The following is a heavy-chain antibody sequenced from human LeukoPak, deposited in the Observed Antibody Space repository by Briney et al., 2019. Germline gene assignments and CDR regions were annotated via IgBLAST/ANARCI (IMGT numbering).Heavy chain of an antibody. D-gene: IGHD3-10*01. V-gene: IGHV4-59*01. CDR3: ARLTMVRGVIMRSL. J-gene: IGHJ4*02. CDR1: GGSISSYY. Sequence: PSETLSLTCTVSGGSISSYYWSWIRQPPGKGLEWIGYIYYSGSTNYNPSLKSRVTISVDTSKNQFSLKLSSVTAADTAVYYCARLTMVRGVIMRSLWCQGTLVTVSS. CDR2: IYYSGST.